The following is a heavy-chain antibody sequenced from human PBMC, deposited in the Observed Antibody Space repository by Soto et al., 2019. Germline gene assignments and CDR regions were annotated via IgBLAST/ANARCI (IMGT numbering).Heavy chain of an antibody. CDR1: GFIFSSYS. Sequence: GGSLRLSCAASGFIFSSYSMNWVRQAPGKGLEWVSYISGSSSTIYYADSVKGRFTISRDNAKNSLYLQMNSLRAEDTAVYYCARADYGDYGIDYWGQGTLVTVSS. D-gene: IGHD4-17*01. V-gene: IGHV3-48*01. CDR2: ISGSSSTI. CDR3: ARADYGDYGIDY. J-gene: IGHJ4*02.